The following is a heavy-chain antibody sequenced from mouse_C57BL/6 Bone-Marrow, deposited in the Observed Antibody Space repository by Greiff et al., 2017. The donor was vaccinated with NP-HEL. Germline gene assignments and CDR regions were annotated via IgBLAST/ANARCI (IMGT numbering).Heavy chain of an antibody. CDR2: IYPGNSDT. J-gene: IGHJ3*01. Sequence: VQLQQSGTVLARPGASVKMSCKTSGYTFTSYWMHWVKQRPGQGLEWIGAIYPGNSDTSYNQKFKGKAKLTAVTSASTAYMELSSLTNEDSAVYYCTRGSDYGSSYGFAYWGQGTLVTVSA. V-gene: IGHV1-5*01. CDR1: GYTFTSYW. CDR3: TRGSDYGSSYGFAY. D-gene: IGHD1-1*01.